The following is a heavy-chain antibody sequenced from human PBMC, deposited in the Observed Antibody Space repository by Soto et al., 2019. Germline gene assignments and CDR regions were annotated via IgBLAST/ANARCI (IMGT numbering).Heavy chain of an antibody. D-gene: IGHD3-10*01. Sequence: GGSLRLSCTASGFTLQNYAMAWVRQAPGKGLEWVSTLIGGHYGTAYSYSVKGRFTVSRDDSKNCLYLQMNSLGVEDTAMYFCAKGKSTGDIDWFDPWGQGSLVTVSS. CDR3: AKGKSTGDIDWFDP. CDR1: GFTLQNYA. V-gene: IGHV3-23*01. J-gene: IGHJ5*02. CDR2: LIGGHYGT.